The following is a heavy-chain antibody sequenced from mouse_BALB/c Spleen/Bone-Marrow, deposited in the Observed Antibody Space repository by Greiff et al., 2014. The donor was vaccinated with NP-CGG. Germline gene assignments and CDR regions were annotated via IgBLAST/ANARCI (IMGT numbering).Heavy chain of an antibody. CDR2: INPNNGGT. V-gene: IGHV1-18*01. CDR3: ARRYYGPYVMDN. J-gene: IGHJ4*01. CDR1: GYTFTEYT. D-gene: IGHD1-2*01. Sequence: VQLKESGPELVKPGASVKISCKTSGYTFTEYTMHWVKQSQGKSLEWIGGINPNNGGTSYNQKFKGKATLTVDKSSSTAHMELRSLTSEDSAVYYCARRYYGPYVMDNWGQGTSVTVSS.